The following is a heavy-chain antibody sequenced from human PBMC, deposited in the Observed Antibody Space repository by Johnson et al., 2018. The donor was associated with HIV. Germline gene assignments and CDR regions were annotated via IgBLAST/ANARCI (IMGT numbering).Heavy chain of an antibody. CDR3: AKVSTYGSSSSAFDI. J-gene: IGHJ3*02. D-gene: IGHD6-6*01. Sequence: QVKLVDPGEAVDHPGRSLSPPGPPLGFTFSNYPFPWSRQAPGKGLEWVPVISCVGVPKDFAAPGKARFTTSTDKPKNPLYLQRNSLRAEDTALYYCAKVSTYGSSSSAFDIWGQGTMVTVSS. V-gene: IGHV3-30*04. CDR1: GFTFSNYP. CDR2: ISCVGVPK.